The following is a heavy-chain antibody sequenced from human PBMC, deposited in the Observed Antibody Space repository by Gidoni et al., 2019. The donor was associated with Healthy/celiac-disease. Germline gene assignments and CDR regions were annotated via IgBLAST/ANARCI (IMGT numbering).Heavy chain of an antibody. V-gene: IGHV3-74*01. CDR3: TRTQYFGDY. J-gene: IGHJ4*02. CDR1: GFTCRMYW. CDR2: IRCDGTTT. D-gene: IGHD3-9*01. Sequence: EVQLVEYGGGLVKPGGSLRRSCAASGFTCRMYWMHWVRQAPGKGLVWVSRIRCDGTTTGYADSVKGRFTVSRDKAKTTLFLQMSGLRAEDTAVSFCTRTQYFGDYWGQGTLVTVSS.